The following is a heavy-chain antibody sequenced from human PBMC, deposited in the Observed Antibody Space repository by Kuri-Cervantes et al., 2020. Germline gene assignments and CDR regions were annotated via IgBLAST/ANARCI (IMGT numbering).Heavy chain of an antibody. V-gene: IGHV4-59*01. D-gene: IGHD6-13*01. J-gene: IGHJ4*02. CDR1: GGSFSGYY. CDR3: ARVDPSIAAAGNFDY. CDR2: IFYSGST. Sequence: GSLRLSCAVYGGSFSGYYWSWIRQPPGKGLEWIGYIFYSGSTNYNPSLKSRVTISVDMSKNQFSLNLSFVTAADTAVYYCARVDPSIAAAGNFDYWGQGTLVTVSS.